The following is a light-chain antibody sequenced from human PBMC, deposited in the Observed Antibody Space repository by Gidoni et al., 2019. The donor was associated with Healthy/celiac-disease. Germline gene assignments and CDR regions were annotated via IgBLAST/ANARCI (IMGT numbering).Light chain of an antibody. V-gene: IGKV3-15*01. CDR2: GAS. CDR1: QSVSSN. Sequence: IGMTQSPATLSVAPGERATLPGRASQSVSSNLAWYQQKPGQAPRLLIYGASTRATGIPARFSGSGSGTEFTLTISSLQSEDFAVYYCQQYNNWPRTFGQGTKLEIK. J-gene: IGKJ2*01. CDR3: QQYNNWPRT.